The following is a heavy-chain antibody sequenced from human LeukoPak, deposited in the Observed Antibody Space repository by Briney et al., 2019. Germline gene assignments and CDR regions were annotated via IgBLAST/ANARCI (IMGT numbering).Heavy chain of an antibody. CDR3: ATFWSGSDFDY. D-gene: IGHD3-3*01. V-gene: IGHV3-74*01. Sequence: PGGSLRLSCAASGXTFSRYWMHWVRQAPGKGLVWVSRINSDGSTTSYADSVKGRFTISRDNAKNTLYLQMNSLRAEDTAVYYCATFWSGSDFDYWGQGTLVTVSS. CDR1: GXTFSRYW. CDR2: INSDGSTT. J-gene: IGHJ4*02.